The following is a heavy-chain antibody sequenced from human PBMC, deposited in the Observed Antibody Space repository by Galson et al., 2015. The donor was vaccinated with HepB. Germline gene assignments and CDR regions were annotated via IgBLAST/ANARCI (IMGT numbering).Heavy chain of an antibody. Sequence: SLRLSCAASGFTFSSYSMNWVRQAPGKGLEWVSSISSSSSYIYYADSVKGRFTISRDNAKNSLYLQMNSLRAEDTAVYYCARERGGSYYGDYYGMDVWGQGTTVTVSS. CDR3: ARERGGSYYGDYYGMDV. CDR2: ISSSSSYI. D-gene: IGHD1-26*01. J-gene: IGHJ6*02. CDR1: GFTFSSYS. V-gene: IGHV3-21*01.